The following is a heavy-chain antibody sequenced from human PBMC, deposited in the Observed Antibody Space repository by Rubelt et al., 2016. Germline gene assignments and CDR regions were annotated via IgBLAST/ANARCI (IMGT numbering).Heavy chain of an antibody. CDR2: INTAGSIT. J-gene: IGHJ4*02. Sequence: EVQLVESGGVSVRRGGSVRLSCAASGFIFNKYWMHWVRQVPGEGLMWVSRINTAGSITNYADSVKSRFPISRDNAKNTAYLEMNSRRAEDTAVYYCARPAVETDSDVFDYWGQGTLVTVSS. CDR3: ARPAVETDSDVFDY. V-gene: IGHV3-74*01. D-gene: IGHD5-24*01. CDR1: GFIFNKYW.